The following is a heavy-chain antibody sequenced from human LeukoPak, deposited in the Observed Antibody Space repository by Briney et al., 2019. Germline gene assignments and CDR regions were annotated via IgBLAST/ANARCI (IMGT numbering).Heavy chain of an antibody. CDR1: GFTFNSYA. CDR3: ARGRRYCSGGSCYFDYFFDY. D-gene: IGHD2-15*01. J-gene: IGHJ4*02. CDR2: ISYDGSIN. V-gene: IGHV3-30*04. Sequence: GTSLRLSCAASGFTFNSYAVHWVRQAPGKGLEWVAVISYDGSINFYAASVKGRFTISRDNSKNTLYLQMNSLRIDDTALYFCARGRRYCSGGSCYFDYFFDYWGQGTLVTVSS.